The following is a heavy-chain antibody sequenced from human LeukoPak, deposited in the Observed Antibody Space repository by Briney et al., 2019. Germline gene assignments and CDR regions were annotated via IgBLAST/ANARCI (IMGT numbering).Heavy chain of an antibody. CDR2: INHSGST. V-gene: IGHV4-34*01. CDR3: ARDTEYSSSYEEDLDAFDI. D-gene: IGHD6-6*01. J-gene: IGHJ3*02. Sequence: SETLSLTCAVYGGSFSGYYWSWIRQPPGKGLEWIGEINHSGSTNYNPSLKSRVTISVDTSKNQFSLKLSSVTAADTAVYYCARDTEYSSSYEEDLDAFDIWGQGTMVTVSS. CDR1: GGSFSGYY.